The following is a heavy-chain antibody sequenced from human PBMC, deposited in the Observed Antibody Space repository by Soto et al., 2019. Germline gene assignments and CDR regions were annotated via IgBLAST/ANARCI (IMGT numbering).Heavy chain of an antibody. V-gene: IGHV1-8*01. J-gene: IGHJ3*02. Sequence: SEQVSFKASWYTFTSYDINWVRQAAGQGLEWMGRMTPNSGNTGYAQKFQGRVTMTRNTSISTAYMELSSLRSEDTAVYDCARGDPYYYDSSSYPGNGFDIWGQGTMVTVSS. CDR1: WYTFTSYD. CDR3: ARGDPYYYDSSSYPGNGFDI. CDR2: MTPNSGNT. D-gene: IGHD3-22*01.